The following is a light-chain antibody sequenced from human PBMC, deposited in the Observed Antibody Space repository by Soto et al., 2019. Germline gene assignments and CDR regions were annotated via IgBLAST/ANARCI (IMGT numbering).Light chain of an antibody. Sequence: QAVLTQSPSASASLGASVKLTCTLSSGHSTYAIAWLQQQPEKGPRYLMKLYNDGSHTKGDGIPDRFSGSSSGAERYLTISSLQSEDEADYYCQTWGAGLRVFGGGTKLTVL. V-gene: IGLV4-69*01. J-gene: IGLJ3*02. CDR2: LYNDGSH. CDR3: QTWGAGLRV. CDR1: SGHSTYA.